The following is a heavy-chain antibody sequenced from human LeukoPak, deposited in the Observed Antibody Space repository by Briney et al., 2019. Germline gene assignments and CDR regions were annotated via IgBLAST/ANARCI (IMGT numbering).Heavy chain of an antibody. CDR3: ARDIRWEPGP. V-gene: IGHV3-48*03. D-gene: IGHD1-26*01. CDR2: ISSSGNTI. J-gene: IGHJ5*02. Sequence: GGSLRLSCAASGFTFSSYEMNRVRQAPGKGLEWVSYISSSGNTIYYADSMKGRFTISRDNAKNSLYLQMNSLRAEDTAIYYCARDIRWEPGPWGQGTLVTVSS. CDR1: GFTFSSYE.